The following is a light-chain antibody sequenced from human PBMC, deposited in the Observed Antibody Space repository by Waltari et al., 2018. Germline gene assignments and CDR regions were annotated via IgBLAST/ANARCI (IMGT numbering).Light chain of an antibody. Sequence: QPVLTQPPSASGTPGQMVTNTCSGSSCNIGRDGVNGYRHLPGTAPKLLIYINDRRPSGVPDRFSGSKSGTSASLAISGLQSEDEADYYCAACDDSLGCPYVIFGGGTKLTVL. CDR3: AACDDSLGCPYVI. CDR2: IND. V-gene: IGLV1-44*01. CDR1: SCNIGRDG. J-gene: IGLJ2*01.